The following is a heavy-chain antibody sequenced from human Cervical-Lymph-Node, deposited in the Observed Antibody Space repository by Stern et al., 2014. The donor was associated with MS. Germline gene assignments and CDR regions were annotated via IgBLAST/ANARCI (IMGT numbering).Heavy chain of an antibody. D-gene: IGHD6-13*01. V-gene: IGHV3-9*01. CDR3: AKDIRIAAAGTGSYFDY. J-gene: IGHJ4*02. Sequence: VQLVESGGGLVQPGRSLRLSCAASGFTFDDYAMHWVRQAPGKGLEWVSGISWNSGSIGYADSVKGRFTISRDNSKNSLYLQMNSLRAEDTALYYCAKDIRIAAAGTGSYFDYWGQGTLVTVSS. CDR2: ISWNSGSI. CDR1: GFTFDDYA.